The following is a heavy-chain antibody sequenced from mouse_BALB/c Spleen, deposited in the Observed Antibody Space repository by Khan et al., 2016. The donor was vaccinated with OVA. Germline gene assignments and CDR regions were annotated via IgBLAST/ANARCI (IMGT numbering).Heavy chain of an antibody. CDR2: INTYTGEP. CDR1: ESTFTNYG. V-gene: IGHV9-3-1*01. J-gene: IGHJ1*01. Sequence: QIQLVQSGPELKKPGETVKISCKASESTFTNYGMNWVKQAPGKGLKWMGWINTYTGEPTYADDFKGRFAFSLETSATTAYLQINDLNNEDTPTSLCATSTYRYDRHFHVWGAGTTVTVSS. CDR3: ATSTYRYDRHFHV. D-gene: IGHD2-14*01.